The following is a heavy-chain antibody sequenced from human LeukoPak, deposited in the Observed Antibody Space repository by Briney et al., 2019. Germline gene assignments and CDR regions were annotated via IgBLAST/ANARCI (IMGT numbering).Heavy chain of an antibody. D-gene: IGHD2-2*01. CDR3: ARDSTSDNWFDP. CDR1: GYTFTSYD. CDR2: MNPNSGNT. J-gene: IGHJ5*02. Sequence: ASVKVSCKASGYTFTSYDINWVRQAPGQGLEWMGWMNPNSGNTGYAQKFQGRVTMTRNTSISTAYMELSSLRSEDTAVYYCARDSTSDNWFDPWGQGTLVTVSS. V-gene: IGHV1-8*01.